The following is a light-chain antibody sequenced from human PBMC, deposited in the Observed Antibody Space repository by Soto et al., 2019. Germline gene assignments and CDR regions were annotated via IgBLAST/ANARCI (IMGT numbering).Light chain of an antibody. CDR2: LGS. CDR1: QTLLHSNGYNY. CDR3: MEAIPTTT. V-gene: IGKV2-28*01. J-gene: IGKJ4*02. Sequence: DFGMTQSPLSLPVTPGEPASISCRSSQTLLHSNGYNYLDWYLQKPGQSPQLLIYLGSSRASGFPGRYSGSGSGTDFKLKISRVEAEDVGNYYCMEAIPTTTFGGGTKMEIK.